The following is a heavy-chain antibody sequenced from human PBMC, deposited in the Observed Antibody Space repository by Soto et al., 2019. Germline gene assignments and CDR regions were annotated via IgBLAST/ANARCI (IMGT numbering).Heavy chain of an antibody. J-gene: IGHJ4*02. CDR3: ARGRGYYYGSGSYRTAFDY. Sequence: PSETRSLTCAVYGGSFSGYYWSWIRQPPGKGLEWIGEINHSGSTNYNPSLKSRVTISVDTSKNQFSLKLSSVTAADTAVYYCARGRGYYYGSGSYRTAFDYWGQGTLVT. CDR1: GGSFSGYY. V-gene: IGHV4-34*01. CDR2: INHSGST. D-gene: IGHD3-10*01.